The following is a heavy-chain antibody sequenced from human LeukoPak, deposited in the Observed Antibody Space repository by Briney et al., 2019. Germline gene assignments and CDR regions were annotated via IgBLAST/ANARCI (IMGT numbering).Heavy chain of an antibody. CDR3: ASEEAVAGTGNWFDP. V-gene: IGHV1-2*02. D-gene: IGHD6-19*01. CDR1: GYTFTSYG. Sequence: GASVKVSCKXSGYTFTSYGISWVRQAPGQGLEWMGWINPNSGGTNYTQKFQGRVTMTRDTSISTAYMELSRLRSDDAAVYYCASEEAVAGTGNWFDPWGQGTLVTVSS. J-gene: IGHJ5*02. CDR2: INPNSGGT.